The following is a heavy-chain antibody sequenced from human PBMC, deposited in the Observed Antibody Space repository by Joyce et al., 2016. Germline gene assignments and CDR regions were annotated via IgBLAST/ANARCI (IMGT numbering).Heavy chain of an antibody. J-gene: IGHJ4*02. CDR1: GGSVSSGSSY. D-gene: IGHD6-6*01. CDR2: IYYSGGT. CDR3: ARVPKYSSSVFDY. Sequence: QVQLQESGPGLVKSSETLSLTCTVSGGSVSSGSSYWSWIRQPPGKGLEWIGYIYYSGGTNYNPSLNRRVSISVDTSKNQFSLKLSSVTAADTAVYYCARVPKYSSSVFDYWGQGTLVTVSS. V-gene: IGHV4-61*01.